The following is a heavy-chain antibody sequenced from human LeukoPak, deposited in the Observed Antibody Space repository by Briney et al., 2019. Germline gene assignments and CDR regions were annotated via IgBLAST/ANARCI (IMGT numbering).Heavy chain of an antibody. J-gene: IGHJ5*02. Sequence: TGESLKISCAASGFTFDDYGMSWVRQAPGKGLEWVSGINWNGGSTGYADSVKGRFTISRDNAKNSLYLQMNSLRAEDTALYHCARGARYRGVIMYNWFDPWGQGTLVTVSS. CDR3: ARGARYRGVIMYNWFDP. V-gene: IGHV3-20*01. CDR2: INWNGGST. D-gene: IGHD3-10*01. CDR1: GFTFDDYG.